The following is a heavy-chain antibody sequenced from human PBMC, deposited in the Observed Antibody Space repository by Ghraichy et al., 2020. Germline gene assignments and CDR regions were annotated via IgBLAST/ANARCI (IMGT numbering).Heavy chain of an antibody. D-gene: IGHD5-12*01. Sequence: SETLSLTCAVYGGSFSGYYWSWIRQPPGKGLEWIGEINHSGSTNYNPSLKSRVTISVDTSKNQFSLKLSSVTAADTAVYYCARGGRGFGYGMDVWGQGTTVTVSS. CDR2: INHSGST. J-gene: IGHJ6*02. CDR3: ARGGRGFGYGMDV. CDR1: GGSFSGYY. V-gene: IGHV4-34*01.